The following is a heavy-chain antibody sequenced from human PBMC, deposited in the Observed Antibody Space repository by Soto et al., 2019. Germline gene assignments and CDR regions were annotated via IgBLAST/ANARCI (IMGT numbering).Heavy chain of an antibody. D-gene: IGHD6-13*01. V-gene: IGHV1-18*01. CDR2: ISAYNGNT. Sequence: QVQLVQSGAEVKKPGASVKVSCKASGYTFTSYGISWVRQAPGQGLEWMGWISAYNGNTNYAQKPQXXXTXXTDTSPSTAYMELRSLRSDDTAVYYCARDPPTTASAGREDYWGQGTLVTVSS. CDR1: GYTFTSYG. CDR3: ARDPPTTASAGREDY. J-gene: IGHJ4*02.